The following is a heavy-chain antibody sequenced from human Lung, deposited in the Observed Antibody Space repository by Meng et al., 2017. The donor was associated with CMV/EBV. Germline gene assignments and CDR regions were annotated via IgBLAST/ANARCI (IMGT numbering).Heavy chain of an antibody. V-gene: IGHV1-18*01. CDR1: GYTFTNYV. CDR2: VSGYNDNT. Sequence: SXXVSCXASGYTFTNYVINWVRQAPGQGLEWMGWVSGYNDNTKYAQKLQDRVTMTTDISTSTAYMELRSLRSDDTAIYYCARTYCSSTSCSPPYYYAMDVXGQGXTVTVSS. J-gene: IGHJ6*02. D-gene: IGHD2-2*01. CDR3: ARTYCSSTSCSPPYYYAMDV.